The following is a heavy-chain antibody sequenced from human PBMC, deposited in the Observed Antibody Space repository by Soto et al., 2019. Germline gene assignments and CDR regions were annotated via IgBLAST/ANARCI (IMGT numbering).Heavy chain of an antibody. CDR2: IYYSEST. CDR3: ARDNGREQYYDSSGYWYYFDY. V-gene: IGHV4-59*01. Sequence: PSETLSLTCSVPGVSISSYYWRWIGQPPGKGLEWVGYIYYSESTNYNPSLTSRVTISVDTSKNQFSLKLSSVTAADTAVYYCARDNGREQYYDSSGYWYYFDYWGQGTLVTVSS. J-gene: IGHJ4*02. CDR1: GVSISSYY. D-gene: IGHD3-22*01.